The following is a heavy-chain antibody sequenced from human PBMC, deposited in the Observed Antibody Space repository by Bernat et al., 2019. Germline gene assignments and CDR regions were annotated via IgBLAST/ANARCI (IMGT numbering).Heavy chain of an antibody. V-gene: IGHV3-21*04. D-gene: IGHD6-19*01. CDR3: ARGDSSGWYPYWYFDL. CDR1: GFTFSAYS. J-gene: IGHJ2*01. Sequence: EVHLVESGGGLVKPGGSLRLSCAASGFTFSAYSMNWVRQAPGKGLEWVSSISSRCGHIYYADSVKGRITISRDNSKNTLYLQMNSLRAEDTAVYYCARGDSSGWYPYWYFDLWGRGTLVTVSS. CDR2: ISSRCGHI.